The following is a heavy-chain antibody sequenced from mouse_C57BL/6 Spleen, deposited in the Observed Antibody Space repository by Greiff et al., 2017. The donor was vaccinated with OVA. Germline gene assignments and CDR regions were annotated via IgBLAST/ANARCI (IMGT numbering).Heavy chain of an antibody. CDR2: IWGVGST. Sequence: VKLMESGPGLVAPSQSLSITCTVSGFSLTSYGVDWVRQSPGKGLEWLGVIWGVGSTNYNSALKSRLSISKDNSKSQVFLKMNSLQTDDTAMYYCARHSSGLYYAMDYWGQGTSVTVSS. D-gene: IGHD3-2*02. J-gene: IGHJ4*01. CDR3: ARHSSGLYYAMDY. V-gene: IGHV2-6*01. CDR1: GFSLTSYG.